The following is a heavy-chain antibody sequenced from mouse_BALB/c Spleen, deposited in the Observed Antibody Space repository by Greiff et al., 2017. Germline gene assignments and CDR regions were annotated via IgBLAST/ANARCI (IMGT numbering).Heavy chain of an antibody. CDR3: ARDPSYYRYDWYFDV. D-gene: IGHD2-14*01. J-gene: IGHJ1*01. CDR1: GFSLTSYG. Sequence: VQLQQSGPGLVAPSQSLSITCTVSGFSLTSYGVDWVRQPPGKGLEWLGVIWAGGSTNYNSALMSRLSISKDNSKSQVFLKMNSLQTDDTAMYYCARDPSYYRYDWYFDVWGAGTTVTVSS. CDR2: IWAGGST. V-gene: IGHV2-9*02.